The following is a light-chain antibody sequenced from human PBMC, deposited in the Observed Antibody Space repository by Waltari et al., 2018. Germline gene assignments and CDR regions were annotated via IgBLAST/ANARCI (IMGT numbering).Light chain of an antibody. CDR2: GAS. V-gene: IGKV3-20*01. Sequence: IVLTQSPGTLSLSPGERATLSCRASQRVSNNYLAWYQQKPGQAPRLLIYGASSRATGIPDRFSGSGSGTDFTLTISRLEPEDFAVYYCQHYGSSPYTFGQGTKLEIK. J-gene: IGKJ2*01. CDR3: QHYGSSPYT. CDR1: QRVSNNY.